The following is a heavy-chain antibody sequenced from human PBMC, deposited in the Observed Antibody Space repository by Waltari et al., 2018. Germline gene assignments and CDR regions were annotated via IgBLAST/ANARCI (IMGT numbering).Heavy chain of an antibody. Sequence: EVQLVESGGGLVQPGRSLRLSCAASGFTFDDYAMHWVRQAPGKCLEWVSGISWNSGSIGYADSVKGRFTISRDNAKNSLYLQMNSLRAEDTALYYCAKDKQGLVGWGQGTLVTVSS. CDR3: AKDKQGLVG. J-gene: IGHJ4*02. D-gene: IGHD6-13*01. V-gene: IGHV3-9*01. CDR1: GFTFDDYA. CDR2: ISWNSGSI.